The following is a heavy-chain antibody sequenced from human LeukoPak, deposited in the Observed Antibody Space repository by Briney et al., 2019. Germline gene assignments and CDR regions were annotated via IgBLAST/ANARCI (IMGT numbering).Heavy chain of an antibody. CDR1: GYTFTSYY. Sequence: ASVKVSCKASGYTFTSYYMHWVRQAPGQGLEWMGIIDPSGGSTSYAQKFQGRVTMTRDTSTSTVYMELSSLRAEDTAVYYCAKPRGDWNDFSDWFDPWGQGTLVTVSS. D-gene: IGHD1-1*01. J-gene: IGHJ5*02. V-gene: IGHV1-46*01. CDR3: AKPRGDWNDFSDWFDP. CDR2: IDPSGGST.